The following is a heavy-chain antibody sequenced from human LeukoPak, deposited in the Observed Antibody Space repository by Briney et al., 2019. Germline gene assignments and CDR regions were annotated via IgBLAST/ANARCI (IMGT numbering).Heavy chain of an antibody. J-gene: IGHJ6*02. CDR2: IIPIFGTA. D-gene: IGHD6-13*01. CDR1: GGTFSSYA. V-gene: IGHV1-69*13. CDR3: AREAAAGTYGMDV. Sequence: SVKVSCKASGGTFSSYAISWVRQAPGQGLEWMGGIIPIFGTANYAQKFQGRVTITADESTSTAYMELSSLRSEDTAVYYCAREAAAGTYGMDVWGQGTTVTVSS.